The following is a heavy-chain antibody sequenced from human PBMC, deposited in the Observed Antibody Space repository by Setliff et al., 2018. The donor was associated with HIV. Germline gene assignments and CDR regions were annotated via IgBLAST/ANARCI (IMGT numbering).Heavy chain of an antibody. J-gene: IGHJ3*02. V-gene: IGHV3-23*01. CDR2: FGYSGSDT. CDR1: GFTFYTYA. D-gene: IGHD3-3*01. CDR3: ARPLTTSYNFWGDAFSI. Sequence: GGSLRLSCAASGFTFYTYAMSWVRQAPGKGLEWVSTFGYSGSDTYYADSVKGRFTISRDNSKGILYLQMNSLRVEDTAMYYCARPLTTSYNFWGDAFSIWGQGTMVTVSS.